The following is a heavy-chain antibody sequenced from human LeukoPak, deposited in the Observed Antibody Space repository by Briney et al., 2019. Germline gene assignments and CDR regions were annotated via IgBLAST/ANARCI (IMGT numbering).Heavy chain of an antibody. J-gene: IGHJ2*01. Sequence: PSETLSLTCSVSGDSINPYYWSWIRQSPGKGLEWIGSIYNSCYTNYNPSLKSRVTISADTSRNQISLDLISVAAAGTALYYCASKMRGMSYWYFDLWGRGTLVTVSS. V-gene: IGHV4-59*08. CDR1: GDSINPYY. CDR3: ASKMRGMSYWYFDL. D-gene: IGHD1-26*01. CDR2: IYNSCYT.